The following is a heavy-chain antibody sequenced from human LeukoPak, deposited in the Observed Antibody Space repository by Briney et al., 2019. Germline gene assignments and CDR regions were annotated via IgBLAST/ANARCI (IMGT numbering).Heavy chain of an antibody. CDR1: GYTFTSYD. D-gene: IGHD3-10*01. J-gene: IGHJ6*03. Sequence: ASVKVSCKASGYTFTSYDINWVRQATGQGLEWMGWMYPNSGNTGYAQKFQGRVTMTRNTSISTAYMELSSLRSEDTAVYYCARAHKGITMVRGVITYPLYYYYMDVWGKGTTVTISS. V-gene: IGHV1-8*01. CDR3: ARAHKGITMVRGVITYPLYYYYMDV. CDR2: MYPNSGNT.